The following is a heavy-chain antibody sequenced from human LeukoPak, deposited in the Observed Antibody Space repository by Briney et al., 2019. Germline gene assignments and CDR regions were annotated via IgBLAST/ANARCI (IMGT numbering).Heavy chain of an antibody. CDR1: GFTFSSYA. D-gene: IGHD3-10*01. J-gene: IGHJ2*01. V-gene: IGHV3-23*01. CDR3: AKGGSGSSRRYWYFDL. Sequence: GGSLRLSCAASGFTFSSYAMSWVRQAPGKGLEWVSAISGSGGSTYYADPVKGRFTITRDNSKNTLYLQMNSLRAEDTAVYYCAKGGSGSSRRYWYFDLWGRGTLVTVSS. CDR2: ISGSGGST.